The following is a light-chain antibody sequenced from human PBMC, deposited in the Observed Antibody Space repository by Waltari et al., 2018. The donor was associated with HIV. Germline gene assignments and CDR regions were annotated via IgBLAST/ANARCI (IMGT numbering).Light chain of an antibody. Sequence: SYELTQPPSVSVSPGQTASITCSGDKLGNKYACWYQQRPGQSPVLVIYENNKRPSGIPARFACSNSGNAATLTISGTQAMDEADYYCQTWDTSTAVFGGGTKLTVL. J-gene: IGLJ2*01. CDR1: KLGNKY. CDR2: ENN. V-gene: IGLV3-1*01. CDR3: QTWDTSTAV.